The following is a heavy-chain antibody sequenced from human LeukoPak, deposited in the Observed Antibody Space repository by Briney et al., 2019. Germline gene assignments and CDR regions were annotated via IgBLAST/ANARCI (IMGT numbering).Heavy chain of an antibody. CDR3: ARDGPDYHYDGSGYYFSYFDN. V-gene: IGHV6-1*01. Sequence: SQTLSLTCAISGDSVSSNSVAWNWIRQSPSRGLEWLGSTYYRSKWYNDYAVSVKSRITISPDTSKNHFSLQLYSVTPEDTAVYYCARDGPDYHYDGSGYYFSYFDNWGQGTLVTVSS. CDR1: GDSVSSNSVA. J-gene: IGHJ4*02. D-gene: IGHD3-22*01. CDR2: TYYRSKWYN.